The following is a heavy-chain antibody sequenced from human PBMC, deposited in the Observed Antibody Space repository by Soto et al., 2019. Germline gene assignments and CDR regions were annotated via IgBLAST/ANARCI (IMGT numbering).Heavy chain of an antibody. CDR3: AKDRRAGGNYGFYSDF. D-gene: IGHD1-7*01. CDR2: SSATGAGT. J-gene: IGHJ4*02. V-gene: IGHV3-23*01. Sequence: VQLLESGGGLVQPGGSLRLSCAASGFTFSSYGMTWVRQAPGKGLEWVSFSSATGAGTYYADSVKGRFTISRDNSKTTLSLQMTSLRADDTAVYSCAKDRRAGGNYGFYSDFWGQGALVIVSS. CDR1: GFTFSSYG.